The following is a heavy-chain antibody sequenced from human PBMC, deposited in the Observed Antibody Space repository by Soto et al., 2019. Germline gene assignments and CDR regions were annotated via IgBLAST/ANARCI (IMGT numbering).Heavy chain of an antibody. D-gene: IGHD6-13*01. J-gene: IGHJ6*01. CDR3: PGMARRLGWVSQV. Sequence: QVQLQESGPGLVKPSETLSLTCTVSGGSVSSGSYYWSWIRQPPGKGLEWIGYIYYSGSTNYNPSLKSRVTISVDTSKHQFSLRLSSVTAAHTAVYYCPGMARRLGWVSQVWGQGTTVTVSS. CDR1: GGSVSSGSYY. CDR2: IYYSGST. V-gene: IGHV4-61*01.